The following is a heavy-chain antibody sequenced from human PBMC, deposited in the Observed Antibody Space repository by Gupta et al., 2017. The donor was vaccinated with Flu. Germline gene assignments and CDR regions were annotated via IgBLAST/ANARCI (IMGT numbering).Heavy chain of an antibody. V-gene: IGHV4-39*01. Sequence: QLQLQESGPGLVKPSETLSLTCTVSGGSISSSSYYWGWIRQPPGKGLEWIGSIYYSGSTYYKQSLKSRVTISVDTSKNQFSRKLSSVTAAETAVYYCARLLPVAGEGSLGEHFDYGGQGTLVTVSS. D-gene: IGHD3-16*02. CDR3: ARLLPVAGEGSLGEHFDY. J-gene: IGHJ4*02. CDR1: GGSISSSSYY. CDR2: IYYSGST.